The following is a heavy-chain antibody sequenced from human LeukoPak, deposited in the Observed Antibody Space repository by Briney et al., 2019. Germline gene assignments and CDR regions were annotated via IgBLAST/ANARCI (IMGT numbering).Heavy chain of an antibody. CDR1: GFTFSGYE. D-gene: IGHD6-19*01. J-gene: IGHJ1*01. Sequence: GGSLRLSCAASGFTFSGYEMNWVRQAPGKGLEWVSYISSSGSIIYYADSVKGRFTISRDNAMNSLYLQMNSLRAEDTAVYYCARGDYSSGWYGSAEYFQHWGQGTLVTVSS. V-gene: IGHV3-48*03. CDR2: ISSSGSII. CDR3: ARGDYSSGWYGSAEYFQH.